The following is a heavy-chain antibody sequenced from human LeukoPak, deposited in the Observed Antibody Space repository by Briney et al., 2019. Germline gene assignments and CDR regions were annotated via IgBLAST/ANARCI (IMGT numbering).Heavy chain of an antibody. D-gene: IGHD3-16*02. Sequence: QPGSSLRLSCAASGFTFSSYAMHWVRQAPGKGLECVADILYDGSNKYYADCVKGRFTISRDNSKNTLYLQMNSLRAEDTAVYYCARAGVIHYYGMDVWGQGTTVTVSS. V-gene: IGHV3-30-3*01. CDR2: ILYDGSNK. CDR3: ARAGVIHYYGMDV. J-gene: IGHJ6*02. CDR1: GFTFSSYA.